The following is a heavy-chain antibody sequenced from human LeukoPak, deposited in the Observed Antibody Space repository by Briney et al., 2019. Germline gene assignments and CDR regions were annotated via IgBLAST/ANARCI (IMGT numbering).Heavy chain of an antibody. CDR3: AKDVPYYYDSSGIY. CDR1: GFTFSSYA. CDR2: ISGSGGST. Sequence: GGSLRLSCAASGFTFSSYAMSWVRQAPGKGLEWVSAISGSGGSTYYADPVKGRFTISRDNSKNTLYLQMNSLGAEDTAVYYCAKDVPYYYDSSGIYWGQGTLVTVSS. V-gene: IGHV3-23*01. D-gene: IGHD3-22*01. J-gene: IGHJ4*02.